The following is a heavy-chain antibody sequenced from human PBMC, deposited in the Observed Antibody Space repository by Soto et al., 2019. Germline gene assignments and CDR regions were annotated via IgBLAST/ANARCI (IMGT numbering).Heavy chain of an antibody. CDR3: AKATTNGGWFNPFDS. CDR2: LSGSGTST. J-gene: IGHJ4*02. Sequence: GGSLRLSCVASGFSFVNYAMNWVRQAPGKGLEWVSGLSGSGTSTYYADSVKGRFTISRDNSRDTLFLQMNSLTADDTAVYYCAKATTNGGWFNPFDSWGQGALVTVSS. V-gene: IGHV3-23*01. CDR1: GFSFVNYA. D-gene: IGHD6-19*01.